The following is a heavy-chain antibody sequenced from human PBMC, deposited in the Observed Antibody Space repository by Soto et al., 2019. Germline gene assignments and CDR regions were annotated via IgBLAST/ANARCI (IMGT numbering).Heavy chain of an antibody. J-gene: IGHJ6*02. V-gene: IGHV1-3*01. CDR3: ARGPLLWGDV. D-gene: IGHD3-10*01. Sequence: QVQLVQSGAEVKKPGASVKVSCKASGYTFTSYAMHWVRQAPGQRLEWMGWINAGNGNTKYSQKFQGRVTITRDTAASTAYMELSRPRSEDTAVYYCARGPLLWGDVWGQGTTVTVSS. CDR2: INAGNGNT. CDR1: GYTFTSYA.